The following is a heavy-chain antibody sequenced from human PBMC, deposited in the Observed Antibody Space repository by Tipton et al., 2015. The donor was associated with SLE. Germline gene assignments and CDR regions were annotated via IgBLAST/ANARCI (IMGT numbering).Heavy chain of an antibody. Sequence: QSGPEVKKPGASVKVSCKASGYTFTGYYMHWVRQAPGQGLEWMGWINPNSGGTNYAQKFQGRVTMTRDTSISTAYMELSRLRSDDTAVYYCASTPGPYEHWSSTSCYAFDIWGQGTMVTVSS. V-gene: IGHV1-2*02. D-gene: IGHD2-2*01. CDR3: ASTPGPYEHWSSTSCYAFDI. CDR2: INPNSGGT. J-gene: IGHJ3*02. CDR1: GYTFTGYY.